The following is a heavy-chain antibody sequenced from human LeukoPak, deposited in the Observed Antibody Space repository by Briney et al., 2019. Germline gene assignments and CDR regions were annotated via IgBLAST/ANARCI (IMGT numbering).Heavy chain of an antibody. J-gene: IGHJ4*02. D-gene: IGHD6-13*01. V-gene: IGHV3-33*08. Sequence: GGSLRLSCAASGFTFSSYGMHWVRQAPGKGLEWVAVIWYDGSNKYYADSVKGRFTISRDNSKNTLYLQMNSLRAEDTAVYYCASGRSSNSYEPPDYWGQGTLVTVSS. CDR1: GFTFSSYG. CDR3: ASGRSSNSYEPPDY. CDR2: IWYDGSNK.